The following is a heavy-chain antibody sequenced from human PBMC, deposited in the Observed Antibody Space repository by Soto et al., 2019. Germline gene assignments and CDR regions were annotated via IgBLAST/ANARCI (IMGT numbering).Heavy chain of an antibody. D-gene: IGHD3-10*01. CDR3: ASIRGVFGY. CDR2: TKDKAYSYTT. Sequence: EVQLVESGGDLVQPGGSLRLSCAASGFSLSDLFIDWVRQAPGNGLEWVGSTKDKAYSYTTEYAASMKGRFTISRDESRNSLYLQMRSLKTEDAAVYYCASIRGVFGYWGQGTLVTVSS. CDR1: GFSLSDLF. V-gene: IGHV3-72*01. J-gene: IGHJ4*02.